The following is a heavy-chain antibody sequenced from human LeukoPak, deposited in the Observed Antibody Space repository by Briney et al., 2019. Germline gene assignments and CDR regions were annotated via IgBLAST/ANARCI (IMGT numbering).Heavy chain of an antibody. V-gene: IGHV4-61*02. CDR3: ARDRGFMVRGSRRGYDDYYYYMDV. D-gene: IGHD3-10*01. Sequence: SETLSLTCTVSGGSINSGSYYWSWIRRPAGKGLEWIGRIYTSGSTNYNPSLKSRVTISVDTSKNQFSLKLNSVTAADTAVYYCARDRGFMVRGSRRGYDDYYYYMDVWGIGTTVTISS. CDR1: GGSINSGSYY. J-gene: IGHJ6*03. CDR2: IYTSGST.